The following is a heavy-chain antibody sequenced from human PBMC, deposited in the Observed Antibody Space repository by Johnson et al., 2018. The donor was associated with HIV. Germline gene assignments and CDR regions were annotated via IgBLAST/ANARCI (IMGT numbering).Heavy chain of an antibody. CDR1: RFSVSSNY. V-gene: IGHV3-53*01. J-gene: IGHJ3*02. CDR2: IYSGGST. CDR3: AREGAWEVRPGAFDI. Sequence: EKLVESGGGLIQPGGSLRLSCAASRFSVSSNYMTWVRQAPGKGLEWVSVIYSGGSTYYADSVRGRFTISRDNSKNTMFLQMNSLRAEDTAVYYCAREGAWEVRPGAFDIWGQGTMVTVSS. D-gene: IGHD1-26*01.